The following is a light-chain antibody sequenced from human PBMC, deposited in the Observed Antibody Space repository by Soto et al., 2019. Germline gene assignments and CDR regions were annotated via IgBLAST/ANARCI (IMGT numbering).Light chain of an antibody. V-gene: IGKV3-15*01. CDR2: GAS. J-gene: IGKJ1*01. CDR1: QSVSRN. CDR3: QQYTNWPLKWT. Sequence: EIVMTQAPATLSVSPGERATRSCRASQSVSRNLDWYQQNPGQAPRLLIYGASTRATGIPARFSGSGSGTEFTLTISSLQSEDFAVYYCQQYTNWPLKWTFGQGTKVEIK.